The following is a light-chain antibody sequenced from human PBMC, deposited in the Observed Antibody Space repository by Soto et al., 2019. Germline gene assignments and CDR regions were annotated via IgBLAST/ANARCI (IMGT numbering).Light chain of an antibody. Sequence: SALTQPASVSGSPGQSIPISCTGTSSDVGGYNYVSWYQQHPGKAPKLMIYDVSNRPSGISNRFSGSKSGNTASLTISGLQAEDEADYYCSSYTSSSTYVFGTGTKVTVL. CDR2: DVS. J-gene: IGLJ1*01. CDR3: SSYTSSSTYV. V-gene: IGLV2-14*01. CDR1: SSDVGGYNY.